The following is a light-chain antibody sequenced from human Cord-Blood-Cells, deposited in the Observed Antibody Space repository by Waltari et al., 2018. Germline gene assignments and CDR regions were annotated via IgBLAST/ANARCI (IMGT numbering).Light chain of an antibody. CDR3: SSYTSSSSVV. J-gene: IGLJ2*01. V-gene: IGLV2-14*01. Sequence: QSALTQPASVSGSPGQSIPISCTGTTSDVGGYNYSSWYQQHPGKAPKLMIYDVSNRPSGVSNRFSGSKSGNTASLTISGLQAEDEADYYCSSYTSSSSVVFGGGTKLTVL. CDR2: DVS. CDR1: TSDVGGYNY.